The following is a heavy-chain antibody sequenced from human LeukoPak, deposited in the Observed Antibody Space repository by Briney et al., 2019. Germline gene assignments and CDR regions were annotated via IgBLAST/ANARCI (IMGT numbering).Heavy chain of an antibody. Sequence: PGGSLRLSCAASGFTFSSYGMYWVRQAPGKGLEWVAFIRYDGSNKYYADSVKGRSTVSRDNPKNTLYLQMKSLRAEDTAVYYCAKGGGYEAQYYYYYLDVWGKGTTVTISS. V-gene: IGHV3-30*02. J-gene: IGHJ6*03. D-gene: IGHD5-12*01. CDR1: GFTFSSYG. CDR2: IRYDGSNK. CDR3: AKGGGYEAQYYYYYLDV.